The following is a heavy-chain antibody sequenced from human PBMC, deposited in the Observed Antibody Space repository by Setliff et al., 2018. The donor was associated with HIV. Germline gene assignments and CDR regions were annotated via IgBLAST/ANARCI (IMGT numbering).Heavy chain of an antibody. CDR1: GASISSGGYY. J-gene: IGHJ6*03. V-gene: IGHV4-31*03. Sequence: LSLTCTVSGASISSGGYYWSWIRQHPGEGLEWIGYIYYSGSTYYNPSLKSRVTISIDTSKNQFTLKLSSVTAADTAVYYCARGARLLTGYADRWDYYYMRIWGKGTTVTVSS. CDR2: IYYSGST. D-gene: IGHD2-8*01. CDR3: ARGARLLTGYADRWDYYYMRI.